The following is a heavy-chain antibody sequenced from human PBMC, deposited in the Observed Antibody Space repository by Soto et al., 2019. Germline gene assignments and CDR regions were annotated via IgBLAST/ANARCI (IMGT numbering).Heavy chain of an antibody. CDR2: INPNSGGT. V-gene: IGHV1-2*04. D-gene: IGHD1-7*01. CDR1: GYTFTGYY. CDR3: ARASGTTAYYYYGMDV. J-gene: IGHJ6*02. Sequence: ASVKVSCKASGYTFTGYYMHWVRQAPGQGLEWMGWINPNSGGTNYAQKFQGWVTMTRDTSISTAYMELSRLRSDDTAVYYCARASGTTAYYYYGMDVWGQGPTVTVSS.